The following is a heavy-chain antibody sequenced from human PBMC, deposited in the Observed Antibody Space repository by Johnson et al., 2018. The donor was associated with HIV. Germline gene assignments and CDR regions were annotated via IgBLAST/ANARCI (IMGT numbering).Heavy chain of an antibody. CDR2: ISSSGSSI. J-gene: IGHJ3*01. D-gene: IGHD6-13*01. CDR1: GFTFSTYA. V-gene: IGHV3-48*04. Sequence: VQLVESGGGVVQPGRSLRLSCAASGFTFSTYAMHWVRQAPGKGLEWVSYISSSGSSIYYADSVKGRFTISRDNAKSSLYLQMNSLRPEDTAVYFCARDGKYSSIGPDAFDVWGQGTMVAVSS. CDR3: ARDGKYSSIGPDAFDV.